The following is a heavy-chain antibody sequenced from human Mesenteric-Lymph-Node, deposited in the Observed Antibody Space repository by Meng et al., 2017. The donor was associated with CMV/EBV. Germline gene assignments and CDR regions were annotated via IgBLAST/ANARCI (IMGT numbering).Heavy chain of an antibody. CDR2: INSYSNYT. CDR3: ASSVVPAANHYYYYYGMDV. Sequence: ASVKVSCKASGYTFISYVQAPGRGLECMGWINSYSNYTKFVQKVQGRVTLTTDTSTTTASMELGSLRSDDTAVYYCASSVVPAANHYYYYYGMDVWGQGTTVTVSS. D-gene: IGHD2-2*01. V-gene: IGHV1-18*01. CDR1: GYTFISYV. J-gene: IGHJ6*02.